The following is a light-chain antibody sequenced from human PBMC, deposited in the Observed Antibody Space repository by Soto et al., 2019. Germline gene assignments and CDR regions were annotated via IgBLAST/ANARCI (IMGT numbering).Light chain of an antibody. J-gene: IGLJ3*02. CDR2: ADN. CDR3: QSYDNSLSGSRV. CDR1: SSNIGAGYD. Sequence: QSVLTQTPSVSGAPGQKITMSCTGSSSNIGAGYDVHWYQQVPGAAPRLLIYADNNRPSGVPDRFSASKSGTSASLVITGLQGEDEANYYCQSYDNSLSGSRVFGGGTKVTVL. V-gene: IGLV1-40*01.